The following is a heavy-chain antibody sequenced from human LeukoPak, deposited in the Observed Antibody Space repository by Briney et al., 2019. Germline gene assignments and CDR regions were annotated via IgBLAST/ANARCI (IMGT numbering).Heavy chain of an antibody. Sequence: GGSLRLSRAASGFTFSSYEMNWVRQTPGKGLQWASYISGSGNDIYYADSVKGRVTISRDNSKNSLFLQMNSLRAEDTAVYYCARDKGSSWYSGPYSLDYWGQGTLVTVSS. D-gene: IGHD6-13*01. CDR2: ISGSGNDI. J-gene: IGHJ4*02. CDR1: GFTFSSYE. V-gene: IGHV3-48*03. CDR3: ARDKGSSWYSGPYSLDY.